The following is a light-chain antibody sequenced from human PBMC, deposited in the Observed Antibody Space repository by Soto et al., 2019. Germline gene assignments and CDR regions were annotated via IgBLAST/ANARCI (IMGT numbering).Light chain of an antibody. CDR3: QQYHNWPIT. CDR1: QSVSSN. J-gene: IGKJ5*01. CDR2: GAS. Sequence: DIVMTQSPATLSVSPGERATLSCRASQSVSSNLAWYQQKPGQAPRLLIYGASTRATGIPARFSGSGSGTEFTLTISSLQSEDFAVYYCQQYHNWPITFGQGTRLEI. V-gene: IGKV3-15*01.